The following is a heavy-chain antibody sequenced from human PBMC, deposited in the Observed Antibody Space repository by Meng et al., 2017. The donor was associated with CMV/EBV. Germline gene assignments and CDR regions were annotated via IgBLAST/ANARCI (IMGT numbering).Heavy chain of an antibody. CDR2: ISSSSSYI. CDR1: GFTFSSYS. V-gene: IGHV3-21*01. D-gene: IGHD3-3*01. J-gene: IGHJ6*02. Sequence: GESLKISCAASGFTFSSYSMNWVRQAPGKGLEWVSSISSSSSYIYYADSVKGRFTISRDNAKNSLYLQMNSPRAEDTAVYYCARDRDGGTYDFWSGYYYYYYYGMDVWGQGTTVTVSS. CDR3: ARDRDGGTYDFWSGYYYYYYYGMDV.